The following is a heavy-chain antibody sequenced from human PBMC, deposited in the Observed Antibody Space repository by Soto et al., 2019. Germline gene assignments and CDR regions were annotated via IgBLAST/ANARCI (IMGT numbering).Heavy chain of an antibody. Sequence: SETLSLTCTVSGGSISSYYWIWIRQPPGKGLEWIGYIYYSGSTNYNPSLKSRVTISVDTSKNQFSLKLSSVTAADTAVYYCARHTTVPQYNWFDPWGQGTLVTVSS. CDR1: GGSISSYY. D-gene: IGHD4-17*01. CDR2: IYYSGST. CDR3: ARHTTVPQYNWFDP. J-gene: IGHJ5*02. V-gene: IGHV4-59*08.